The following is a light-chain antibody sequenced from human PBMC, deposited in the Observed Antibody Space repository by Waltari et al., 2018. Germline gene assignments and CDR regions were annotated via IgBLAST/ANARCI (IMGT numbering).Light chain of an antibody. Sequence: AIRLTQSPSSFSASAGDRVTITWRASQHISGYLAWYQQKPGKAPKLLIFGASTLQRGVPSRFSGSGSGTDFTLTISYLQSEDFATYYCQHFYSYPQTFGQGTKVELK. CDR1: QHISGY. CDR3: QHFYSYPQT. J-gene: IGKJ1*01. V-gene: IGKV1-8*01. CDR2: GAS.